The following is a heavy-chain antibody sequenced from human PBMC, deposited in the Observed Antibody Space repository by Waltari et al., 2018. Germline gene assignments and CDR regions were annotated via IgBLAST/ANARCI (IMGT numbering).Heavy chain of an antibody. D-gene: IGHD3-9*01. V-gene: IGHV4-34*01. CDR2: INHSGST. J-gene: IGHJ3*02. CDR3: ARDTMSDYDILTGHSRTSAFDI. CDR1: GGSFSGYY. Sequence: QVQLQQWGAGLLKPSETLSLTCAVYGGSFSGYYWSWIRQPPGKGLEWIGEINHSGSTNYNPSLKSRVTISVDTSKNQFSLKLSSVTAADTAVYYCARDTMSDYDILTGHSRTSAFDIWGQGTMVTVSS.